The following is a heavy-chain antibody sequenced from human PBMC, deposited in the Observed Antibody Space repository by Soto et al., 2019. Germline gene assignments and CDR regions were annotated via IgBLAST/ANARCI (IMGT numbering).Heavy chain of an antibody. V-gene: IGHV3-23*01. CDR2: ISGSGDNT. CDR1: GFTFSSYA. CDR3: AIGTYCGGDCYTS. D-gene: IGHD2-21*02. Sequence: GGSLRLSCAASGFTFSSYAMSWVRQAPGKGLEWVSGISGSGDNTFYPDSVKGRFTISRDNPQNTLYLHMNSLRAEDTGVYYCAIGTYCGGDCYTSWGQGTMVTV. J-gene: IGHJ3*01.